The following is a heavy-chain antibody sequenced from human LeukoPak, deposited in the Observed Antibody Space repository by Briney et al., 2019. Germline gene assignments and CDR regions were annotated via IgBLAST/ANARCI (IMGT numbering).Heavy chain of an antibody. CDR1: GYSFTSYW. V-gene: IGHV5-10-1*01. CDR3: ARHKPHSSSWLTFDY. D-gene: IGHD6-13*01. J-gene: IGHJ4*02. Sequence: GESLRISCKGSGYSFTSYWISWVRQMPGKGLEWMGRINPSDSYTNYSPSFQGHVTMSVDKSITTAYLQWSSLKASDTAMYFCARHKPHSSSWLTFDYWGQGALVTVSS. CDR2: INPSDSYT.